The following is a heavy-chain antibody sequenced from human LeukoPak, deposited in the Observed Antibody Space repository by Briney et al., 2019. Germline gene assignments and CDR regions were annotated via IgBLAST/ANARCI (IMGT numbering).Heavy chain of an antibody. CDR1: GGSISSYY. V-gene: IGHV4-59*01. D-gene: IGHD3-3*01. J-gene: IGHJ4*02. CDR3: ARVGGYDFWSGLSYFDY. CDR2: IYYSGST. Sequence: PSETLSLTCTVSGGSISSYYWTWIRQPPGKGLEWIGDIYYSGSTNYNPSLKSRVTISVDTSKNQFSLKLSSVTTADTAVYYCARVGGYDFWSGLSYFDYWGQGSLVTVSS.